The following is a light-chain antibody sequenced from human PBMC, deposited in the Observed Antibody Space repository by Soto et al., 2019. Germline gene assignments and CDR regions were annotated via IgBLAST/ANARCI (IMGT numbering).Light chain of an antibody. Sequence: EIVLTQSPGTLSLSPGEIATLSCRASQSVSSSYLAWYQQKPGQAPRLLIYGASSRATGIPDRFSGSGSGTDFTLTISRLEPEDFAAYYCQQYGSSPLTFGGGTKVEIK. CDR2: GAS. CDR3: QQYGSSPLT. CDR1: QSVSSSY. J-gene: IGKJ4*01. V-gene: IGKV3-20*01.